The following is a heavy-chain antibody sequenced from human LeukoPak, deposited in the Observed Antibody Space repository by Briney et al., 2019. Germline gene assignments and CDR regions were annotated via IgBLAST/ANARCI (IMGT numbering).Heavy chain of an antibody. J-gene: IGHJ3*02. CDR3: ASYSSSWPNDAFDI. Sequence: GGSLRLSCAASGFTFSTYSMNWVRQAPGKGLEWVSSISSSSSYIYYADSVKGRFTISRDNAKKSVYLQMNSLRAEDTAVYYCASYSSSWPNDAFDIWGQGTMVTVSS. CDR1: GFTFSTYS. CDR2: ISSSSSYI. V-gene: IGHV3-21*01. D-gene: IGHD6-13*01.